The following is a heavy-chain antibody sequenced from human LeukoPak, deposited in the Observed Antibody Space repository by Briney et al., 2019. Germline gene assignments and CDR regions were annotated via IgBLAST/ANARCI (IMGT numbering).Heavy chain of an antibody. V-gene: IGHV1-69*04. D-gene: IGHD2-15*01. Sequence: VASVKVSCKASGGTFSSYAISWVRQAPGQGLEWMGRIIPILGIANYAQKFQGRVTITADKSTSTAYMELSSLRSEDTAVYYCASGGYCSGGSCHGWFDPWGQGTLVTVSS. J-gene: IGHJ5*02. CDR1: GGTFSSYA. CDR2: IIPILGIA. CDR3: ASGGYCSGGSCHGWFDP.